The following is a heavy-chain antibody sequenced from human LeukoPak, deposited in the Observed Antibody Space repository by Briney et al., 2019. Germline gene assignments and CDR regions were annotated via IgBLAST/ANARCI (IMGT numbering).Heavy chain of an antibody. D-gene: IGHD3-10*01. CDR3: VREVTMVRGVITFYHYNGMDV. CDR2: ISAYNGNT. CDR1: GYTFTSYG. J-gene: IGHJ6*02. Sequence: ASVKVSCKASGYTFTSYGISWVRQAPGQGLEWMGWISAYNGNTNYAQKFQGRVTMTTDASTSTAYMDLRSLRSDDTAVYYCVREVTMVRGVITFYHYNGMDVWGQGTAVTVSS. V-gene: IGHV1-18*01.